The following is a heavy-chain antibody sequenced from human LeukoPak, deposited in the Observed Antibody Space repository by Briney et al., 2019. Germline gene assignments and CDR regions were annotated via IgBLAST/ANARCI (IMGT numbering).Heavy chain of an antibody. V-gene: IGHV3-21*01. D-gene: IGHD3-22*01. CDR2: ISGSSIYI. CDR3: ARDPPYYDSSGYYYDY. Sequence: GGSLRLSCAASGFTFSTYSMNWVRQAPGKGLEWVSSISGSSIYIYYADSVKGRFTISRDDAKNSLYLQMNSLRAEDTAVYYCARDPPYYDSSGYYYDYWGQGTLVTVSS. CDR1: GFTFSTYS. J-gene: IGHJ4*02.